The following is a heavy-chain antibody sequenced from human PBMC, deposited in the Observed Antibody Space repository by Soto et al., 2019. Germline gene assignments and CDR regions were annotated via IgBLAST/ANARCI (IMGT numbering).Heavy chain of an antibody. J-gene: IGHJ5*02. CDR1: GFTFSSYW. CDR2: INSDGSST. Sequence: PGGSLRLSCAASGFTFSSYWMHWVRQAPGKGLVWVSRINSDGSSTSYADSVKGRFTISRDNAKNTLYLQMNSLRAEDTAVYYCARELINYCSGGSCYVNPRPSSRNWFDPWGQGTLVTVSS. D-gene: IGHD2-15*01. CDR3: ARELINYCSGGSCYVNPRPSSRNWFDP. V-gene: IGHV3-74*01.